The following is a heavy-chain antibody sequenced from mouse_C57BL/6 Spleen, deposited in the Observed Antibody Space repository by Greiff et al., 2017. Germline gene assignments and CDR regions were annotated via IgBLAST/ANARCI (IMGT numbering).Heavy chain of an antibody. CDR1: GFSLSTFGMG. Sequence: QVTLKVSGPGILQPSQTLSLTCSFSGFSLSTFGMGVGWIRQPSGKGLEWLAHIWWDDDKYYNPALKSRLTISKDTSKHQVFLKIANVETSDTATYYCARKMYDGYYVYFDYWGQGTTLTVSS. V-gene: IGHV8-8*01. CDR2: IWWDDDK. D-gene: IGHD2-3*01. CDR3: ARKMYDGYYVYFDY. J-gene: IGHJ2*01.